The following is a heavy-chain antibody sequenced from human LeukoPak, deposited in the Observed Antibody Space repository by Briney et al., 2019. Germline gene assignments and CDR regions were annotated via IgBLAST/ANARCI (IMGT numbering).Heavy chain of an antibody. CDR3: AREPRYYDSSGYFDY. Sequence: GASVKVSCKASGYTFTSYYMHWVRQAPGQGLEWTGIINPSGGSTSYAQKFQGRVTMTRDTSTSTVYMELSSLRSEDTAVYYCAREPRYYDSSGYFDYWGQGTLVTVSS. CDR1: GYTFTSYY. D-gene: IGHD3-22*01. V-gene: IGHV1-46*01. J-gene: IGHJ4*02. CDR2: INPSGGST.